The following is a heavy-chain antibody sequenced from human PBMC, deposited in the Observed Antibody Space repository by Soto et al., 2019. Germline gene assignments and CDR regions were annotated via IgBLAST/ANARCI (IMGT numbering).Heavy chain of an antibody. CDR3: AGGTHNYCSGGSCYSGD. D-gene: IGHD2-15*01. Sequence: PGGSLRLSCAASGFTFSSYAMSWVRQAPGKGLEWVSAISGSGGSTYYADSVKGRFTISRDNSKNTLYLQMNSLRAEDTAVYYCAGGTHNYCSGGSCYSGDWGQGTLVTVSS. J-gene: IGHJ1*01. CDR1: GFTFSSYA. V-gene: IGHV3-23*01. CDR2: ISGSGGST.